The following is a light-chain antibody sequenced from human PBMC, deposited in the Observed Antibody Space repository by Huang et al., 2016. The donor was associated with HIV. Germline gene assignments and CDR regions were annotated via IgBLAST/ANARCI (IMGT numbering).Light chain of an antibody. CDR1: QSSNSN. CDR3: QQYNNRYT. Sequence: IVMTQSPVTLSVSPGERTTLSCRASQSSNSNLAWYQQQPGQAPRLLIYGASTRATGIPDRFSGSGSGTEFTLTISSLQSEDFAVYYCQQYNNRYTFGQGTKLEIK. J-gene: IGKJ2*01. CDR2: GAS. V-gene: IGKV3-15*01.